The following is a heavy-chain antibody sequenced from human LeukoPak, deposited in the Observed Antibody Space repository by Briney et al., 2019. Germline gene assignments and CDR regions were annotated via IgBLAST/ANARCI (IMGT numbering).Heavy chain of an antibody. CDR2: ISAYNGNT. D-gene: IGHD3-22*01. V-gene: IGHV1-18*01. J-gene: IGHJ5*02. Sequence: ASVKVSCKASGYTFTSYGISWVRQAPGQGLEWRGWISAYNGNTNYVQKFQGRVTVTTDTSTSTAHMELRSLRSDDTAAYFCARDLYYDSSGFSPGGSWGQGTLVTVSS. CDR3: ARDLYYDSSGFSPGGS. CDR1: GYTFTSYG.